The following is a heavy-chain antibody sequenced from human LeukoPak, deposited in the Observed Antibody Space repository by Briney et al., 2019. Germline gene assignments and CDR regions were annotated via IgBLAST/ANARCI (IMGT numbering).Heavy chain of an antibody. Sequence: PGGSLRLSCAASGFTFSSYEMNWVRQAPGKELEWVSYISSSGSTIYYADSVKGRFTISRDNAKNSLYLQMNSLRAEDTAVYYCARDLNWNPLDYWGQGTLVTVSS. D-gene: IGHD1-1*01. CDR1: GFTFSSYE. V-gene: IGHV3-48*03. J-gene: IGHJ4*02. CDR3: ARDLNWNPLDY. CDR2: ISSSGSTI.